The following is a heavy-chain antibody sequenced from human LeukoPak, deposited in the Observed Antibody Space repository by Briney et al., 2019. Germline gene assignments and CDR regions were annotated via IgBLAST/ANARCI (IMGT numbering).Heavy chain of an antibody. V-gene: IGHV1-8*01. CDR1: GYTFTSYD. CDR2: MNPNSGNT. D-gene: IGHD2-15*01. Sequence: GASVKVSCKASGYTFTSYDINWVRQATGQGLEWMGCMNPNSGNTGYAQKFQGRVTMTRNTSISTAYMELSSLRSEDTAVYYCARDAGYCSGGSCPYNWFDPWGQGTLVTVSS. J-gene: IGHJ5*02. CDR3: ARDAGYCSGGSCPYNWFDP.